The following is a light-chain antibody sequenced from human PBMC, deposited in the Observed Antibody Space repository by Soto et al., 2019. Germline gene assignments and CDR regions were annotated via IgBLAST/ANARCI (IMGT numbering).Light chain of an antibody. CDR3: QQYNKWPP. Sequence: EIVMTQSPATLSVSPWEGAILSCRASQTVSSNLAWYQQKPGQTPRLLIYDASTRVTGIPARFSGSGSGTEFTLTISSLQSEDFAVYYCQQYNKWPPFGQGTKVDIK. J-gene: IGKJ1*01. V-gene: IGKV3-15*01. CDR1: QTVSSN. CDR2: DAS.